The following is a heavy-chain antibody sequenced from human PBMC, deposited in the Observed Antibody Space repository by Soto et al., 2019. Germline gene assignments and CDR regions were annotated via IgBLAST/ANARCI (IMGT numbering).Heavy chain of an antibody. D-gene: IGHD3-16*02. Sequence: GGSLRLSCAASGFTFDDYTMHWVRQAPGKGLEWVSLISWDGGSTYYADSVKGRFTISRDNSKNSLYLQMNSLRTEDTALYYCAKDRRLGELSLLRGYTIEMVFDYWGQGTLVTVSS. CDR3: AKDRRLGELSLLRGYTIEMVFDY. V-gene: IGHV3-43*01. J-gene: IGHJ4*02. CDR2: ISWDGGST. CDR1: GFTFDDYT.